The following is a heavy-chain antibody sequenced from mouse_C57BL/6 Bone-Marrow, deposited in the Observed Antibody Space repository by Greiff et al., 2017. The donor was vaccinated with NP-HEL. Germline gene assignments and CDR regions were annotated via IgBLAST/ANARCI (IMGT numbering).Heavy chain of an antibody. CDR3: TEDSGRYAMDY. CDR1: GFTFSNYW. J-gene: IGHJ4*01. D-gene: IGHD3-1*01. CDR2: IRLKSDNYAT. Sequence: EVMLVESGGGLVQPGGSMKLSCVASGFTFSNYWMNWVRQSPEKGLEWVAQIRLKSDNYATHYAESVKGRFTISRDDSKSSVYLQMNNLRAEDTGIYYCTEDSGRYAMDYWGQGTSVTVSS. V-gene: IGHV6-3*01.